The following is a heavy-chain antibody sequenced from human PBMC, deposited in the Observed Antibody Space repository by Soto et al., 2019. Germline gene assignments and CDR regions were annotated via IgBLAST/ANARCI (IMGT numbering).Heavy chain of an antibody. V-gene: IGHV3-33*01. CDR2: IWYDGSNK. CDR1: GFTFSSYG. J-gene: IGHJ4*02. D-gene: IGHD3-10*01. CDR3: ARGPTYYYGSGSIGY. Sequence: PGGSLRLSCAASGFTFSSYGMHWVRQAPGKGLEWVAVIWYDGSNKYYADSVKGRFTISRDNSKNTLYLQMNSLRAEDTAVYYCARGPTYYYGSGSIGYWGQGTLVTVSS.